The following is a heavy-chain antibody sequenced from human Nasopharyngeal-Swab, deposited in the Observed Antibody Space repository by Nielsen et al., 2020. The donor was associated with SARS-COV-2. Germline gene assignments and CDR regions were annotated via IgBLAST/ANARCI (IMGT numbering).Heavy chain of an antibody. V-gene: IGHV4-61*08. CDR2: IDYSGST. D-gene: IGHD3-22*01. J-gene: IGHJ4*02. CDR1: GGSISSGGYS. Sequence: SETLSLTCAVSGGSISSGGYSWSWIRQPPGKGLEWIGYIDYSGSTNYNPSLRSRVTISVDTSKNQFSLKLSSVTAADTAVYYCAREGDYYDSLSFDYWGQGTLVTVSS. CDR3: AREGDYYDSLSFDY.